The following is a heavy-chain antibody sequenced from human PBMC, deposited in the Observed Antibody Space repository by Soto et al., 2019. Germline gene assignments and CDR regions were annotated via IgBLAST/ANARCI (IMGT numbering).Heavy chain of an antibody. J-gene: IGHJ6*02. Sequence: HPGGSLRLSCAASGFTFSSYGMHWVRQAPGKGLEWVAVIWYDGSNKYYADSVKGRFTISRDNSKNTLYLQMNSLRAEDTAVYYCARDDKQWLFSSYYGMDVWGQGTTVTVSS. CDR1: GFTFSSYG. D-gene: IGHD6-19*01. CDR2: IWYDGSNK. V-gene: IGHV3-33*01. CDR3: ARDDKQWLFSSYYGMDV.